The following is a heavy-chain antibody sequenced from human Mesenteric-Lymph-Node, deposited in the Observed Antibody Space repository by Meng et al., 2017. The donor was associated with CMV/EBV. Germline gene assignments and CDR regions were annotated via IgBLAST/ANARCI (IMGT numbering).Heavy chain of an antibody. J-gene: IGHJ4*02. CDR3: ARDRVGFLGLFDY. D-gene: IGHD3-3*01. Sequence: SCVASGFTVNSKYMSWVRQAPGKGLEWVSVVYSGGSTYYSDSVKGRFTISRDNSKNTLFLQMNSLRAEDTAVYYCARDRVGFLGLFDYWGQGTLVTVSS. CDR1: GFTVNSKY. CDR2: VYSGGST. V-gene: IGHV3-53*01.